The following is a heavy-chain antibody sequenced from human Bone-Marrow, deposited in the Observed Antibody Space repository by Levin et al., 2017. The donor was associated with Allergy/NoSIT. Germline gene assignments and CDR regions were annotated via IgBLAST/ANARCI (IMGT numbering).Heavy chain of an antibody. CDR1: GFTFSSYA. CDR3: AREGEGQMTTVTPDAFDI. Sequence: GGSLRLSCAASGFTFSSYAMHWVRQAPGKGLEWVAVISYDGSNKYYADSVKGRFTISRDNSKNTLYLQMNSLRAEDTAVYYCAREGEGQMTTVTPDAFDIWGQGTMVTVSS. V-gene: IGHV3-30-3*01. J-gene: IGHJ3*02. CDR2: ISYDGSNK. D-gene: IGHD4-17*01.